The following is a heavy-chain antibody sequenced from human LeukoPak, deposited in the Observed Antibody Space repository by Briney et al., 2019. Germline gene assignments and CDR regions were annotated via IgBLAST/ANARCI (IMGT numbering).Heavy chain of an antibody. CDR1: GYTFTSYG. J-gene: IGHJ5*02. D-gene: IGHD6-19*01. CDR3: ARDPYSSGWYPFNWFDP. Sequence: ASVKVSCKASGYTFTSYGISWVRQAPGQGLEWMGWISAYNGNTNYAQKLQGRVTMTTDTSTSTAYMELRSLRSDDTAVRYCARDPYSSGWYPFNWFDPWGQGTLVTVSS. CDR2: ISAYNGNT. V-gene: IGHV1-18*01.